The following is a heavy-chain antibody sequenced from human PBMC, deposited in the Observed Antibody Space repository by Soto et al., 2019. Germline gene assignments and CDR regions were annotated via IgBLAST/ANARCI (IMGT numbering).Heavy chain of an antibody. CDR2: INPNSGAT. J-gene: IGHJ6*03. CDR3: ARESGGATATLDYYYFYMDV. D-gene: IGHD5-12*01. CDR1: GDTFSDYY. Sequence: QVQLVQSGAQVRKPGASVTVSCRTAGDTFSDYYIYWVRQAPGQVLEWMGRINPNSGATNYAQKFRGWVTMTRDTSIRTVYMQLSRLRSDDTAVYYCARESGGATATLDYYYFYMDVWGTGTTVPVSS. V-gene: IGHV1-2*04.